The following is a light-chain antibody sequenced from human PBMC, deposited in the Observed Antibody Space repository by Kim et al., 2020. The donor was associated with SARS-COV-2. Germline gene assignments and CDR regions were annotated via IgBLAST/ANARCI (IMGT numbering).Light chain of an antibody. CDR3: NSRDSSGNHLEV. V-gene: IGLV3-19*01. CDR2: GKN. J-gene: IGLJ2*01. Sequence: SSELTQDPAVSVALGQTARITCQGDSLRSYYASWYQQKPGQAPVLVIYGKNNRPSGIPDRFSGSSSGNTASLTITGAQAEDEADYYCNSRDSSGNHLEVFGGGTQLTVL. CDR1: SLRSYY.